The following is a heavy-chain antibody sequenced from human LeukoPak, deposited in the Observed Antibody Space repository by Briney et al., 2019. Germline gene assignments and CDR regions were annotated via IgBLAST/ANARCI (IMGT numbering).Heavy chain of an antibody. Sequence: GGSLRLSCAASGFTFSSYSMNWVRQAPGKGLEWVSAISGSGGSTYYADSVKGRFTISRDNSKNTLYLQMNSLRAEDTAVYYCAKLPIFGVVIVYYFDYWGQGTLVTVSS. CDR1: GFTFSSYS. V-gene: IGHV3-23*01. CDR2: ISGSGGST. J-gene: IGHJ4*02. CDR3: AKLPIFGVVIVYYFDY. D-gene: IGHD3-3*01.